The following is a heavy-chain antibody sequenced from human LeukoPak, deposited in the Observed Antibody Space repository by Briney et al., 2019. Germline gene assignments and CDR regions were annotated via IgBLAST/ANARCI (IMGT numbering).Heavy chain of an antibody. J-gene: IGHJ4*02. D-gene: IGHD1-1*01. CDR1: GFTFDDYA. V-gene: IGHV3-9*01. CDR3: AKSGGTTGTTGAVFFDY. CDR2: ISWNSGSI. Sequence: GGSLRLSCAASGFTFDDYAMHWVRQAPGKGLEWVSGISWNSGSIGYADSVKGRFTISRDNAKNSLYLQMISLRAEDTALYYCAKSGGTTGTTGAVFFDYWGQGTLVTVSS.